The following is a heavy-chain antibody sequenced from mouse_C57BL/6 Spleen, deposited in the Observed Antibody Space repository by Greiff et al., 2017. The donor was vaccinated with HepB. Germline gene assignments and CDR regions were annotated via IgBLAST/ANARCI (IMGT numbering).Heavy chain of an antibody. V-gene: IGHV5-4*01. D-gene: IGHD2-3*01. CDR2: ISDGGSYT. CDR3: ARDSDGYFYYFDY. J-gene: IGHJ2*01. Sequence: EVKVVESGGGLVKPGGSLKLSCAASGFTFSSYAMSWVRQTPEKRLEWVATISDGGSYTYYPDNVKGRFTISRDNAKNNLYLQMSHLKSEDTAMYYCARDSDGYFYYFDYWGQGTTLTVSS. CDR1: GFTFSSYA.